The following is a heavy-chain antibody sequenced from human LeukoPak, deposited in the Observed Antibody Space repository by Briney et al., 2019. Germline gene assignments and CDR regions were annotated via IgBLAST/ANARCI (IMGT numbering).Heavy chain of an antibody. J-gene: IGHJ6*02. CDR3: AGTLGYYYYGMDV. Sequence: PSETLSLTCAVSGGSVSINNWWSWVRQPPGKGLEWIGEIYRDGTTNYNPSLRSRVTILVDKSRNQFSLKLNSVTAADTAVYYCAGTLGYYYYGMDVWGQGTTVTVSS. V-gene: IGHV4-4*02. D-gene: IGHD3-16*01. CDR2: IYRDGTT. CDR1: GGSVSINNW.